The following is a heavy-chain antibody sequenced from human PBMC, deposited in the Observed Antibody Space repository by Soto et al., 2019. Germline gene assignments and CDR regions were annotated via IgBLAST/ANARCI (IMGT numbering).Heavy chain of an antibody. CDR1: GFDFRIYA. D-gene: IGHD1-26*01. CDR2: MIGDGTSW. V-gene: IGHV3-23*01. Sequence: EVQLLESGGGLAQAGGSLRLSCAASGFDFRIYAMNWVRQAPGKGLEWVAVMIGDGTSWDYADSVRGRFTISRDNSKNTLYLHMNSLRAEDTAVYYCAKDLRPDGRYDFDYWGQGTLVTVSS. CDR3: AKDLRPDGRYDFDY. J-gene: IGHJ4*02.